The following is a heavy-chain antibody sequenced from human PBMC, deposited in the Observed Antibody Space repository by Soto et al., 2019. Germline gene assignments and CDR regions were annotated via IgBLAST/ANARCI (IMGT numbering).Heavy chain of an antibody. D-gene: IGHD6-6*01. CDR3: AREPQFKYSSSSGGWFDP. J-gene: IGHJ5*02. V-gene: IGHV1-69*13. Sequence: GASVKVSCKASGGTFSSYAISWVRQAPGQGLEWMGGIIPIFGTANYAQKFQGRVTITADESTSTAYMELSSLRSEDTAVYYCAREPQFKYSSSSGGWFDPWGQGTLVTVSS. CDR2: IIPIFGTA. CDR1: GGTFSSYA.